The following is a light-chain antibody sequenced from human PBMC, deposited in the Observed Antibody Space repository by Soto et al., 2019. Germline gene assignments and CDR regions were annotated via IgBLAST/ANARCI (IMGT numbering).Light chain of an antibody. CDR2: RNN. Sequence: QSVLTQPPSASGTPGQRVTISCSGSSSNIGSNYVYWYQQLPGTAPKLLIFRNNQRLSRVPDRFSGSKSGTSASLAISGRLSEEEADYYCAAWDDSLSGPVFGGGTKLTVL. CDR3: AAWDDSLSGPV. CDR1: SSNIGSNY. J-gene: IGLJ2*01. V-gene: IGLV1-47*01.